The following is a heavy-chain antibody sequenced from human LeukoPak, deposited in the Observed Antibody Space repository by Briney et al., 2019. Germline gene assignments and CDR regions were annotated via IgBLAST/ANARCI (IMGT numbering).Heavy chain of an antibody. V-gene: IGHV3-30-3*01. Sequence: PGGSLRLSCAASGFTFSSYWMHWVRQAPGKGVEGVAVISYDGSNKYYADSVKGRFTISRDNSKNTLYLQMNSLRAEDTAVYFCVREVRGATTVSDYWGQGSLVTVSS. CDR2: ISYDGSNK. CDR3: VREVRGATTVSDY. J-gene: IGHJ4*02. CDR1: GFTFSSYW. D-gene: IGHD3-10*01.